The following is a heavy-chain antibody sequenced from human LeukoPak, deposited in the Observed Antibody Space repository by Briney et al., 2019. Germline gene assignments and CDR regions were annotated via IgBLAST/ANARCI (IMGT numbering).Heavy chain of an antibody. D-gene: IGHD6-13*01. CDR2: IASNGGSE. J-gene: IGHJ4*02. CDR1: GFTFTTYG. V-gene: IGHV3-30*18. CDR3: AKRGHYSLNWYHYFDY. Sequence: GGSLRLSCAASGFTFTTYGLHWVRHAPAKGLERVSAIASNGGSEYYADSVKGRFTISRDNSKNTLFLQMNSLRPDDTAVYYCAKRGHYSLNWYHYFDYWGKGTLVTVSS.